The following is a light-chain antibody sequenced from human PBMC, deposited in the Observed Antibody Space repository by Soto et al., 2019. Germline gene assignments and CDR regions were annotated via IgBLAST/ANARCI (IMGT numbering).Light chain of an antibody. Sequence: EIVMTQSPATLSVSPGERGTVSFRSSQSISSTLAWYQQDPGQAPRLLIEVASTRATGIPARFSGSGSGTEFTLTISSLQSEDFAVYYGQQYGSSGTFGQGTKVDI. CDR1: QSISST. V-gene: IGKV3-15*01. J-gene: IGKJ1*01. CDR3: QQYGSSGT. CDR2: VAS.